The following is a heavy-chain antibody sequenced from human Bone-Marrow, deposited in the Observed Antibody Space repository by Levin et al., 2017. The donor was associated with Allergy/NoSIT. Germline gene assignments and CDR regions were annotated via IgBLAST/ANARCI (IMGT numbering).Heavy chain of an antibody. J-gene: IGHJ4*02. CDR1: GFTFSSYW. Sequence: GESLKISCAASGFTFSSYWMSWVRQAPGKGLEWVANIKQDGSEKYYVGSVKGRFTISRDNAKNSLYLQMNSLRAEDTAVYYCARDLAVGHRFRRAFWSYWGQGTLVTVSS. D-gene: IGHD3-3*01. CDR2: IKQDGSEK. V-gene: IGHV3-7*01. CDR3: ARDLAVGHRFRRAFWSY.